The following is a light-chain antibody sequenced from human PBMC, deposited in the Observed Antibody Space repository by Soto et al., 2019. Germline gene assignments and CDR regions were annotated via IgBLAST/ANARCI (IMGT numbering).Light chain of an antibody. CDR1: QSVSSNY. V-gene: IGKV3D-20*02. CDR2: YPS. J-gene: IGKJ1*01. Sequence: EIVLTQSPGTLSLSPGERASLSCRASQSVSSNYLAWFQQKPGQAPRLLSSYPSSRATGIPDRFSGSGSGTDFSLTISSLEPEDFAVYFCQQRTKWPPWTFGQGTKVDIK. CDR3: QQRTKWPPWT.